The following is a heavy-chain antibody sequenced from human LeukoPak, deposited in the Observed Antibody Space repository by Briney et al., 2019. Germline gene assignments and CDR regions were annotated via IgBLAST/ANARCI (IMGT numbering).Heavy chain of an antibody. V-gene: IGHV1-46*04. CDR1: GYIFTSNY. J-gene: IGHJ5*02. CDR2: INPSGGST. Sequence: GASVKVSCKASGYIFTSNYIHWVRQAPGQGLEWMGIINPSGGSTNYAQKLQGRVTMTRDASTSTVYMELSSLRSEDTAVYYCARDTDYGDDGWFDPWGRGTLVTVSS. D-gene: IGHD4-17*01. CDR3: ARDTDYGDDGWFDP.